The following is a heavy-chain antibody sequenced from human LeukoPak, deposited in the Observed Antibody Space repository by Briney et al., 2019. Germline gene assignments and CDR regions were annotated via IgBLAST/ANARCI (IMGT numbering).Heavy chain of an antibody. D-gene: IGHD3-10*01. V-gene: IGHV4-39*01. Sequence: PSETLSLTCTVSGGSISGSSYYWGWIRQPPGKGLEWIGSIYYSGSTYYNPSLKSRVTISVDTSKNQFSLKLSSVTAADTAVYYCARHAVTYYYGSGSYLAPFDYWGQGTLVTVSS. CDR3: ARHAVTYYYGSGSYLAPFDY. CDR1: GGSISGSSYY. J-gene: IGHJ4*02. CDR2: IYYSGST.